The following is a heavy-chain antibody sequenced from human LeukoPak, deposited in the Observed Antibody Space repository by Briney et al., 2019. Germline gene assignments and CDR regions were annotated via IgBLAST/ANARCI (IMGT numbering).Heavy chain of an antibody. V-gene: IGHV4-59*01. CDR1: GGSISSYY. J-gene: IGHJ4*02. D-gene: IGHD5-12*01. CDR3: ARVRYSGYDDPLDY. Sequence: PSETLSLTCTVSGGSISSYYWSWIRQPPGKGLEWIGYIYYSGSTNYNPSLKSRVTISVDTSKNQFSLKLSSVTAADTAVYYCARVRYSGYDDPLDYWGQGTLVTVSS. CDR2: IYYSGST.